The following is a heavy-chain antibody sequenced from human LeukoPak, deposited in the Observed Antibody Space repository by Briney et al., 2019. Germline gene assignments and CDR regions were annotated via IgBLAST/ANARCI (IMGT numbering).Heavy chain of an antibody. J-gene: IGHJ4*02. CDR3: ARDTGLAGPCDY. CDR2: MSSSDSTI. Sequence: GGSLRLSCATSGFTFSDYYMSWIRRAPGKGLEWVSYMSSSDSTIYYADSVKGGFTISRDNAKNSLHLQMNSLRAEDTAVYYCARDTGLAGPCDYWGQGTLVTVSS. CDR1: GFTFSDYY. V-gene: IGHV3-11*01.